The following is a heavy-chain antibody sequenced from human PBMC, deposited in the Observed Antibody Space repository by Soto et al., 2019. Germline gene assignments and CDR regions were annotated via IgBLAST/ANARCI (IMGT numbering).Heavy chain of an antibody. Sequence: PSETLSLTCTVSGGSISSGDYYWSWIRQPPGKGLEWIGYLYYSGRTYYNPSLKSRVTISVDTSKNPFSLKLSSVTAADTAVYYCARADSWFGEGFSTYPRGAFGIWGQGTMVTVSS. V-gene: IGHV4-30-4*01. D-gene: IGHD3-10*01. J-gene: IGHJ3*02. CDR3: ARADSWFGEGFSTYPRGAFGI. CDR1: GGSISSGDYY. CDR2: LYYSGRT.